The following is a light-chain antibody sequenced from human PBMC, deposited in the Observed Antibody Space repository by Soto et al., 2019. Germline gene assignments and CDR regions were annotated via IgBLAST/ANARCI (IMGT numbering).Light chain of an antibody. V-gene: IGKV1-5*03. CDR3: QQYNSYVT. CDR2: KAS. J-gene: IGKJ4*01. CDR1: QNINNW. Sequence: DLQMTQSPSTLSASVGDRVTITCRASQNINNWLAWYQQKPGKAPNLLIYKASNLQSGVPSRFSGSGSGTEFTLTISSLQPDDFATYYCQQYNSYVTFGGGTKVEIK.